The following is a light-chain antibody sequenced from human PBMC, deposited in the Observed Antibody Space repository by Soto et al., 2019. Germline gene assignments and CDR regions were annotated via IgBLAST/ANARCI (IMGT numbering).Light chain of an antibody. J-gene: IGLJ2*01. V-gene: IGLV1-40*01. CDR1: RSNIGAGCD. CDR3: QSYDSSLSGYVV. Sequence: QSVLTQPPSVSGAPGQRVTISCTGSRSNIGAGCDVHWYQQLPGTAPKLLIYGNSNRPSGVPDRFSGSKSGTSASLAITGLQAEDEADYYCQSYDSSLSGYVVFGGGTKLTVL. CDR2: GNS.